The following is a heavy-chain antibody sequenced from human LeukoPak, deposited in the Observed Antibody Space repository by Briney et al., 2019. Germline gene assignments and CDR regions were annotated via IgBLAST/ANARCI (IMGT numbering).Heavy chain of an antibody. V-gene: IGHV3-23*01. CDR1: GFTFSRYA. CDR3: ARDLFSYGANQDDF. J-gene: IGHJ4*02. Sequence: PGGSLRLSCAASGFTFSRYAMTWVRQAPGKGLYRVSAISGSGGSTYYADSVKGRFTISRDNAKRSLYLQMNSLRAEDTAVYYCARDLFSYGANQDDFWGQGTLVTVSS. CDR2: ISGSGGST. D-gene: IGHD5-18*01.